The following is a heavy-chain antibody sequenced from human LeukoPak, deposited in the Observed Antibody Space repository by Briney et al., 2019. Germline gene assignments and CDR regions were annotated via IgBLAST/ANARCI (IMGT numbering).Heavy chain of an antibody. CDR2: INHSGST. D-gene: IGHD5-24*01. CDR1: GGSFSGYY. V-gene: IGHV4-34*01. CDR3: SRASRDGYNGADSDVCDY. Sequence: SETLSLTCAVYGGSFSGYYWSWIRQPPGKGLEWIGEINHSGSTNYNPSLKSQVTISVDTSKNQFSLKLSSVTAADTAVYYGSRASRDGYNGADSDVCDYCVQCKLATGSS. J-gene: IGHJ4*02.